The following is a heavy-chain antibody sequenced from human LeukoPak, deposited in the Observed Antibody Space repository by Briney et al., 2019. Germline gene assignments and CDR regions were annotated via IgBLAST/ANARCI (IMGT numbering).Heavy chain of an antibody. V-gene: IGHV4-61*02. D-gene: IGHD3-3*01. CDR3: ARGSHYDFWSGYYNY. CDR1: GGPISSGSYY. J-gene: IGHJ4*02. Sequence: PSETLSLTCTVSGGPISSGSYYWSWIRQPAGKGLEWIGRIYTSGSTNYNPSLKSRVTISVDTSKNQFSLKLSSVTAADTAVYYCARGSHYDFWSGYYNYWGQGTLVTVSS. CDR2: IYTSGST.